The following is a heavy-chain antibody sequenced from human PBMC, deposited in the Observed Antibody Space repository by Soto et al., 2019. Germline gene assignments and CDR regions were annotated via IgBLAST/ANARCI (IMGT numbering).Heavy chain of an antibody. CDR2: IKQDGSEK. CDR1: GFTFSSYW. CDR3: ARGKYCTNGVCYFFDY. Sequence: EVQLVESGGGLVQPGGSLRLSCAASGFTFSSYWMSWVRQAPGKGLEWVANIKQDGSEKYYVDSEKGRFTISRDNAKNSLYLQMNSLRAEDTAVYYCARGKYCTNGVCYFFDYWGQGTLVTVSS. J-gene: IGHJ4*02. V-gene: IGHV3-7*01. D-gene: IGHD2-8*01.